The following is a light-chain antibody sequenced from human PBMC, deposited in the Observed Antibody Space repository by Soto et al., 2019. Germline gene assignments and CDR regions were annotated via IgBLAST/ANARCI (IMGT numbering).Light chain of an antibody. Sequence: QMTQSPSSLSASVGARITITCRASQSIRTSLKWYQQKPGKAPRLLIYGASTLQSGVPSRFSGSGSATDFTLTVSSLQPEDSAIYYCQHSYTTPRTFGQGTKVEV. CDR2: GAS. V-gene: IGKV1-39*01. CDR3: QHSYTTPRT. J-gene: IGKJ1*01. CDR1: QSIRTS.